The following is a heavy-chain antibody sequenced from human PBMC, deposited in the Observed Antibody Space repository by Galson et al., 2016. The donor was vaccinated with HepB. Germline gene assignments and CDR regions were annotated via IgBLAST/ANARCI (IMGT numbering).Heavy chain of an antibody. CDR2: INQDGRKM. D-gene: IGHD1-26*01. J-gene: IGHJ4*02. Sequence: TLRLSCEATGFSCSNSWMSWVRQTPGKGLEWVANINQDGRKMYYADSVKGRFTISRDNAKKSLYLQMNSLRVEDTAVYYCADMGATDDYWGQGTLVTVSS. CDR3: ADMGATDDY. CDR1: GFSCSNSW. V-gene: IGHV3-7*01.